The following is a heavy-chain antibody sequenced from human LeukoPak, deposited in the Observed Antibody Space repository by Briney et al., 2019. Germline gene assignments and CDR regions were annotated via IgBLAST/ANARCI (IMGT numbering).Heavy chain of an antibody. CDR3: ARRSGYDFWSGYYGFAFDI. Sequence: PSETLSLTCTVSGGSISSYYWSWIRQPPGKGLEWIGYIYYSGSTNYNPSLKSRVTISVDTSKNQFSLKLSSVTAADTAVYYCARRSGYDFWSGYYGFAFDIWGQGTMVTVSS. D-gene: IGHD3-3*01. J-gene: IGHJ3*02. V-gene: IGHV4-59*01. CDR1: GGSISSYY. CDR2: IYYSGST.